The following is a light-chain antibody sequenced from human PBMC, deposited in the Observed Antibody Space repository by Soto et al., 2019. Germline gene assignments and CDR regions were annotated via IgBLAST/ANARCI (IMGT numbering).Light chain of an antibody. CDR2: GAS. V-gene: IGKV3-20*01. J-gene: IGKJ4*01. CDR3: HQYGSLPLT. Sequence: EIVLTQSPGTLSSSPGERATLSCRASQSVSSNYLAWYQQTPGQAPRLLIYGASSRATGLPDRISGSGSGTNFTLTISSLEHEDFAVYYCHQYGSLPLTFGGGTKVEIK. CDR1: QSVSSNY.